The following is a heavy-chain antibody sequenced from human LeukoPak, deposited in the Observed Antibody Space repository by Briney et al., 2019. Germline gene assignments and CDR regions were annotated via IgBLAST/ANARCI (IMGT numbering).Heavy chain of an antibody. J-gene: IGHJ4*02. CDR1: GYSISSGYY. CDR3: ARGRARGSGSLAY. CDR2: IYHSGST. V-gene: IGHV4-38-2*02. D-gene: IGHD3-10*01. Sequence: SETLSLTCTVSGYSISSGYYWGWIRQPPGKGLEWIGSIYHSGSTYYNPSLKSRVTISVDTSKNQFSLKLSSVTAADTAVYYCARGRARGSGSLAYWGQGTLVTVSS.